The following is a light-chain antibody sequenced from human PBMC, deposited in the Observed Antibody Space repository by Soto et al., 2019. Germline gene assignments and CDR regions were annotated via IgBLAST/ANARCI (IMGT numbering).Light chain of an antibody. CDR1: QSIGDT. CDR2: GAS. V-gene: IGKV3-15*01. Sequence: EILMTQSPATLSVSPGGRATLSCRASQSIGDTLAWYQQKPGQAPRLLIYGASSRVTGFPARFSGSGSGTEFTLTISSLQPDDFAVYYCQQRSNWPHSITFGQGTRLEIK. CDR3: QQRSNWPHSIT. J-gene: IGKJ5*01.